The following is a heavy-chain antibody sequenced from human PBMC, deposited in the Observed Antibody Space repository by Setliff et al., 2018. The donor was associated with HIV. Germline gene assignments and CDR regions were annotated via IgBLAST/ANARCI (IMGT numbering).Heavy chain of an antibody. J-gene: IGHJ5*02. V-gene: IGHV3-74*01. CDR1: GFTFSSYW. CDR2: INSDGSST. Sequence: GGSLRLSCAASGFTFSSYWMHWVRQAPGKGLVWVSRINSDGSSTYYADSVKGRFTVSRDNSKTTLFLQLNTLRAEDTAMYYCAKSNANWFDLWGQGTLVTVSS. CDR3: AKSNANWFDL. D-gene: IGHD2-8*01.